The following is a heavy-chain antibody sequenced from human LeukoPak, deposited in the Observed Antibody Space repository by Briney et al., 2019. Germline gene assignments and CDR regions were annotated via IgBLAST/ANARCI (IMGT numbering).Heavy chain of an antibody. CDR2: INPNSGAT. Sequence: ASVRVSCKASGYTFSGYYIHWVRPAPGQGLEWMGWINPNSGATNYAQKFQGGVTMTRDTSITTFYMEVSSLRSDDTAVYYCARYNWNDVVSALDYWGQGTLVTVSS. J-gene: IGHJ4*02. D-gene: IGHD1-1*01. CDR1: GYTFSGYY. V-gene: IGHV1-2*02. CDR3: ARYNWNDVVSALDY.